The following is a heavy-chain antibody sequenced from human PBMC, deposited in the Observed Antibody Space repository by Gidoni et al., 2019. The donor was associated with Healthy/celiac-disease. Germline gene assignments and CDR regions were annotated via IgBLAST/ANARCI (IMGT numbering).Heavy chain of an antibody. V-gene: IGHV4-4*07. CDR1: GGSISSYY. CDR3: ARETGYEEYYFDY. D-gene: IGHD5-18*01. CDR2: IYPSGST. J-gene: IGHJ4*02. Sequence: QVQLQESGPGLVKPSETLSLPCTVSGGSISSYYWSWIRQPAGKGLEWIGRIYPSGSTNYNPSLKSRVTMSVDTSKNQFSLKLSYVTAADTAVYYCARETGYEEYYFDYWGQGTLVTVSS.